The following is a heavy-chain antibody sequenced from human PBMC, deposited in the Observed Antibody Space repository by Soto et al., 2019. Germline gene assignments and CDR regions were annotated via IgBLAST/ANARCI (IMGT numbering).Heavy chain of an antibody. V-gene: IGHV3-74*01. CDR3: ARDWSYALNY. D-gene: IGHD3-16*01. CDR1: GFTFSSSW. J-gene: IGHJ4*02. CDR2: INSDGTDT. Sequence: GGSLRLSCAASGFTFSSSWMHWVRQAPEKGLVWVSHINSDGTDTNYADSVKGRFTISRDNAKNTVYLQMNSLRAEDTAVYYCARDWSYALNYWGQGSLVTVSS.